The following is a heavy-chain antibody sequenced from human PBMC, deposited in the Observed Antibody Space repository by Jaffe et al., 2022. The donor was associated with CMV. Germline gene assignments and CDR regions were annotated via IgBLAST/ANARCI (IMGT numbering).Heavy chain of an antibody. CDR2: IYSGGST. Sequence: EVQLVESGGGLIQPGGSLRLSCAASGFTVSSNYMSWVRQAPGKGLEWVSVIYSGGSTYYADSVKGRFTISRDNSKNTLYLQMNSLRAEDTAVYYCARDLGALSQYFDLWGRGTLVTVSS. V-gene: IGHV3-53*01. CDR3: ARDLGALSQYFDL. J-gene: IGHJ2*01. D-gene: IGHD3-16*01. CDR1: GFTVSSNY.